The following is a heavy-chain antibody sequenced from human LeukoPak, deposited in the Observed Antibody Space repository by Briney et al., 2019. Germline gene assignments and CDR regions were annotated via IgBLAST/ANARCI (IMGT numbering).Heavy chain of an antibody. D-gene: IGHD1-26*01. CDR2: INYSRSI. V-gene: IGHV4-34*01. J-gene: IGHJ6*02. Sequence: SETLSLTCAVYGVSFSGYYWSSLRQPPGKGLEWIGEINYSRSINYNPYLKSRVTISVDTSKNQFSLKLSSVTAADTAVYYCARALVGATAPHYYYYGMDVWGQGTTVTVP. CDR3: ARALVGATAPHYYYYGMDV. CDR1: GVSFSGYY.